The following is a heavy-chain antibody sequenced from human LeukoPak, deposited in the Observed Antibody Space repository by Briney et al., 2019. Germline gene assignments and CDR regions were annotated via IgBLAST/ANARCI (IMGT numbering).Heavy chain of an antibody. Sequence: GGSLRLSCAASGFTFSSYEMNRVRQAPGKGLEWVSYISSSGSTIYYADSVKGRFTISRDNAKNSLYLQMNSLRAEDTAVYYCARVGSYSSGFDYWGQGTLVTVSS. J-gene: IGHJ4*02. D-gene: IGHD3-16*01. CDR3: ARVGSYSSGFDY. CDR1: GFTFSSYE. CDR2: ISSSGSTI. V-gene: IGHV3-48*03.